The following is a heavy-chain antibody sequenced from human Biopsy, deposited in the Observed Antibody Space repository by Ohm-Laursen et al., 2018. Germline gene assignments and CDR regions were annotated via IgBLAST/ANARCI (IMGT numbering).Heavy chain of an antibody. CDR1: GESFNGYY. CDR2: ISHSGRT. Sequence: TLSLTCAVYGESFNGYYWSWIRQTPGKGLEWIGEISHSGRTNYNPSLKSRVTISVDTSKNQFSLKVRPVTAADTAVYYCVRGVDYYDPYHYYALDVWGQGTTVTVSS. CDR3: VRGVDYYDPYHYYALDV. V-gene: IGHV4-34*01. J-gene: IGHJ6*02. D-gene: IGHD3-22*01.